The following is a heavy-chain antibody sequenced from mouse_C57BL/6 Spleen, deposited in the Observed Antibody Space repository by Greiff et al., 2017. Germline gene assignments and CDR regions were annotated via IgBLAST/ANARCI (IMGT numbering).Heavy chain of an antibody. J-gene: IGHJ4*01. D-gene: IGHD2-4*01. CDR2: IYPGDGDT. CDR3: ASSIYYDAMDY. Sequence: QVQLQQSGAELVKPGASVKISCKASGYAFSSYWMNWVKQRPGKGLEWIGQIYPGDGDTNSNGKFKGKATLTADKSSSTAYMQLSSLTSEDSAVYFCASSIYYDAMDYWGQGTSVTVSS. CDR1: GYAFSSYW. V-gene: IGHV1-80*01.